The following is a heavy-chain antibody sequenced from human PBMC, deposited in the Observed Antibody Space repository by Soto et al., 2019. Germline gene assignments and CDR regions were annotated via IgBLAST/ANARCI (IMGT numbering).Heavy chain of an antibody. J-gene: IGHJ4*02. CDR2: IWYDGSNK. CDR3: ARGVYCSSTSCHTTPGSSSWYYFDY. Sequence: QVQLVESGGGVVQPGRSLRLSCAASGFTFSSYGMHWVRQAPGKGLEWVAVIWYDGSNKYYADSVKGRFTISRDNSKNTLYLQMNSLRAEDTAVYYCARGVYCSSTSCHTTPGSSSWYYFDYWGQGTLVTVSS. V-gene: IGHV3-33*01. D-gene: IGHD2-2*02. CDR1: GFTFSSYG.